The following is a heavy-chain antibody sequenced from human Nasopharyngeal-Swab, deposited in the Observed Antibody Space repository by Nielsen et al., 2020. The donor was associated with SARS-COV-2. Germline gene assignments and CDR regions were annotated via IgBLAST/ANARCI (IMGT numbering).Heavy chain of an antibody. CDR1: RFTFSRWP. D-gene: IGHD2-15*01. CDR2: ISSDGSDK. J-gene: IGHJ4*02. Sequence: GESLKISCVASRFTFSRWPMHWVRQAPGKGLEWVTVISSDGSDKQYVDSVKGRFTISRDNSKNTLYLQVKSLRADDTGVYDCASLRADTPDFAYLGQGTLVTVSS. CDR3: ASLRADTPDFAY. V-gene: IGHV3-30*03.